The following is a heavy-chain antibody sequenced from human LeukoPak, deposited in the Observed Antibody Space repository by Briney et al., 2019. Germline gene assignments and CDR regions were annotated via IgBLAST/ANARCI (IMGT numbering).Heavy chain of an antibody. CDR1: GYTLTELS. Sequence: ASVTVSCTVSGYTLTELSMHWVRQAPGKGLEWMGGFDPEDGKTIYAQKFQGRVTMTEDTSTDTAYMELSSLRSEDTAVYYCATTPPRTYYDFWSGYYFDYWGQGTLVTVSS. V-gene: IGHV1-24*01. CDR3: ATTPPRTYYDFWSGYYFDY. D-gene: IGHD3-3*01. CDR2: FDPEDGKT. J-gene: IGHJ4*02.